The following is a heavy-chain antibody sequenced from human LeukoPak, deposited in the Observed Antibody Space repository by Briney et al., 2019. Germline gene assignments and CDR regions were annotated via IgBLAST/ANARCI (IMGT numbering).Heavy chain of an antibody. CDR3: ARGDLKSDWFDP. CDR2: FYNSGRT. J-gene: IGHJ5*02. CDR1: GGSISSYY. V-gene: IGHV4-4*07. D-gene: IGHD3-3*01. Sequence: SETLSLTCTVSGGSISSYYWNWIRQPAGKGLEWIGRFYNSGRTNFNPSLKSRVTISADTSKNQFSLKVRSVTAADTAVYYCARGDLKSDWFDPWGQGTLVTVSS.